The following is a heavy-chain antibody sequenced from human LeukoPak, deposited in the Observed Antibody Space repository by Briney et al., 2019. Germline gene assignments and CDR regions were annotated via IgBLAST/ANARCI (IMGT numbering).Heavy chain of an antibody. Sequence: PGGSLRLSCAASGFTFSSYSMNWVRQAPGKGLEWVSYISSSSSTIYYADSVKGRFTISRDNAKNSLYLQMNSLRAEDTALYYCARTVTTGSNYYYYYYMDVWGKGTTVTVSS. V-gene: IGHV3-48*01. CDR2: ISSSSSTI. J-gene: IGHJ6*03. D-gene: IGHD4-17*01. CDR3: ARTVTTGSNYYYYYYMDV. CDR1: GFTFSSYS.